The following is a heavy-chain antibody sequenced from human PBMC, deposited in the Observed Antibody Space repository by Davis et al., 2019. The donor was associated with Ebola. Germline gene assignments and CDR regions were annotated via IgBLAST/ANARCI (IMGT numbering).Heavy chain of an antibody. Sequence: ASVKVSCKASGYTFTSYGISWVRQAPGQGLEWMGWISAYNGNTNYAQKLQGRVTMTTDTSTSTAYMELRSLRSEDTAVYYCARGDYYGSGSYYRTHYYYYGMDVWGQGTTVTVSS. CDR2: ISAYNGNT. V-gene: IGHV1-18*01. CDR3: ARGDYYGSGSYYRTHYYYYGMDV. D-gene: IGHD3-10*01. CDR1: GYTFTSYG. J-gene: IGHJ6*02.